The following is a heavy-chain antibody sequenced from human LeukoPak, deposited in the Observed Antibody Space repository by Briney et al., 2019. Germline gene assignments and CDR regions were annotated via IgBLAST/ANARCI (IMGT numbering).Heavy chain of an antibody. V-gene: IGHV1-46*01. CDR3: ARESHFLDSSSWVDY. CDR1: GYTFTSYY. Sequence: GASVKVSCKASGYTFTSYYMHWVRQAPGQGLEWMGIINPSGGSTSYAQKFQGRVTMTRDTSTSTVYMELSRLRSDDTAVYYCARESHFLDSSSWVDYWGQGTLVTVSS. CDR2: INPSGGST. D-gene: IGHD6-13*01. J-gene: IGHJ4*02.